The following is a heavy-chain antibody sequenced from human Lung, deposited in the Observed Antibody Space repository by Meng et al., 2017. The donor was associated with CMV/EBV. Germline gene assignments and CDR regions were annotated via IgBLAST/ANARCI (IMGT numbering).Heavy chain of an antibody. CDR1: GFTVSSNS. Sequence: GGSLRLSCAASGFTVSSNSMNWVRQAPGKGLEWVSLIYSGGGTYYADSVKGRFTISRDNFKNTLYLQMNSLRAEDTAVYYCARVLTAHHYYGMDVWGQGPTDTVSS. V-gene: IGHV3-53*01. CDR3: ARVLTAHHYYGMDV. D-gene: IGHD5-18*01. CDR2: IYSGGGT. J-gene: IGHJ6*02.